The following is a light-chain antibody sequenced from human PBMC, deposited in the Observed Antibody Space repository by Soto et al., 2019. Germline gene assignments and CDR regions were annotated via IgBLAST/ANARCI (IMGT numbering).Light chain of an antibody. CDR1: QSVRSSF. V-gene: IGKV3-20*01. CDR3: QQYGSSPLT. CDR2: GAS. J-gene: IGKJ4*01. Sequence: EIVLTQSPGTLSLSPGERATLSCRASQSVRSSFLAWYQQKPGQAPRLLIYGASSRSTGIPDRFSGSGSGTDFTLTISRLEPEEFAVYYCQQYGSSPLTFGGGTKVEI.